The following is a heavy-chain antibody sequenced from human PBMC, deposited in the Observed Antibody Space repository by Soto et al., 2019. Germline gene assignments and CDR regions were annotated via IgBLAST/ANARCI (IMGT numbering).Heavy chain of an antibody. CDR2: ISVYSGKT. CDR1: GDTFSSDV. D-gene: IGHD6-19*01. J-gene: IGHJ6*02. Sequence: ASVNVSFNASGDTFSSDVITWVRQAPGQGLEWMGWISVYSGKTSYAQKLQDRVTMSTDTSTSTAYMELRSLRSDDTAFYYCVGYAMAGDYNYYRLHVSG. V-gene: IGHV1-18*04. CDR3: VGYAMAGDYNYYRLHV.